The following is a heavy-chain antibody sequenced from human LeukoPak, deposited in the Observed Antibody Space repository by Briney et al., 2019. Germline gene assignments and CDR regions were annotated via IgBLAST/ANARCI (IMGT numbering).Heavy chain of an antibody. V-gene: IGHV4-4*07. CDR1: GGSFSGYY. CDR2: IYTSGST. Sequence: SETLSLTCAVYGGSFSGYYWSWIRQPAGKGLEWIGRIYTSGSTNYNPSLKSRVTMSVDTSKNQFSLKLSSVTAADTAVYYCARDFRPLEFWSGYPDAFDIWGQGTMVTVSS. J-gene: IGHJ3*02. D-gene: IGHD3-3*01. CDR3: ARDFRPLEFWSGYPDAFDI.